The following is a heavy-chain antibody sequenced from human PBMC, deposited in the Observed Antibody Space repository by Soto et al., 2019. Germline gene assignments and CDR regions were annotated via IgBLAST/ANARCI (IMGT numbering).Heavy chain of an antibody. D-gene: IGHD2-2*01. V-gene: IGHV1-18*01. J-gene: IGHJ3*02. CDR2: ISAYNGNT. CDR1: GYTFTSYG. Sequence: ASVKVSCKASGYTFTSYGISWVRQAPGQGLEWMGWISAYNGNTNYAQKLQGRVTMTTDTSTSTAYMELRSLRSDDTAVYYCAASFQQLVRHCSSTSCYVGEDAFDIWGQGTMVTVSS. CDR3: AASFQQLVRHCSSTSCYVGEDAFDI.